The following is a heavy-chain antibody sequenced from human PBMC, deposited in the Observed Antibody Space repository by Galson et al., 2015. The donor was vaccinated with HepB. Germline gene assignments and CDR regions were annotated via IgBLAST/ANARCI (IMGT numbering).Heavy chain of an antibody. CDR1: GYTFTSYA. CDR2: INAGNGNT. D-gene: IGHD3-22*01. Sequence: SVKVSCKASGYTFTSYAMHWVRQAPGQRLEWMGWINAGNGNTKYSQKFQGRVTITRDTSASTAYMELSSLRSEDTAVYYCARGWLSENYYYYGMDVWGQGTTVTVSS. J-gene: IGHJ6*02. CDR3: ARGWLSENYYYYGMDV. V-gene: IGHV1-3*01.